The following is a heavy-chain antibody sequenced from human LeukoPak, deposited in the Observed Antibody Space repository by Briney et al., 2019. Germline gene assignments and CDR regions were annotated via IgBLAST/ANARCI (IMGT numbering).Heavy chain of an antibody. CDR1: GGSISSYY. Sequence: SETLSRTCTVPGGSISSYYWSWIRQPPGKGLEWIGYIYYSGSTNYNPSLKSRVTISVDTSKNQFSLKLSSVTAADTAVYYCARQEQQLIYNWFDPWCQGTLVTVSS. J-gene: IGHJ5*02. V-gene: IGHV4-59*01. D-gene: IGHD6-13*01. CDR3: ARQEQQLIYNWFDP. CDR2: IYYSGST.